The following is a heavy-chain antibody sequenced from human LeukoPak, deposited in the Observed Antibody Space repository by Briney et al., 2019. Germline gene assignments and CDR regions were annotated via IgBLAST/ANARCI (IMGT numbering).Heavy chain of an antibody. CDR1: GFIFSGYG. CDR2: IRYDGSNK. J-gene: IGHJ6*03. Sequence: GGSLRLSCAASGFIFSGYGMHWVRQAPGKGLEWVAFIRYDGSNKYYADSVKGRFTISRDNSKNTLHLQMSSLRAEDTAMYYCAKGKGSGSDLFYYYYYMDVWGKGTTVTVSS. CDR3: AKGKGSGSDLFYYYYYMDV. V-gene: IGHV3-30*02. D-gene: IGHD1-26*01.